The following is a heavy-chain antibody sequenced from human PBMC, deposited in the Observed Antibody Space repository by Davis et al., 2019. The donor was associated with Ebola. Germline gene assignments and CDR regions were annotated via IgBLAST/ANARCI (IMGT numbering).Heavy chain of an antibody. CDR1: GYTFTSYG. Sequence: ASVKVSCKASGYTFTSYGISWVRQAPGQGLEWMGWMNPNSGNTGYAQKFQGRVTMTRNTSISTAYMELSSLRSEDTAVYYCARAPAWSGINYYCFDCWGQGTLVTVSS. J-gene: IGHJ4*02. CDR3: ARAPAWSGINYYCFDC. D-gene: IGHD5-24*01. CDR2: MNPNSGNT. V-gene: IGHV1-8*02.